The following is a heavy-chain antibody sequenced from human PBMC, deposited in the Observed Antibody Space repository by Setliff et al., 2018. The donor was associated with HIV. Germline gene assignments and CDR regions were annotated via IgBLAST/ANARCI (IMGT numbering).Heavy chain of an antibody. CDR1: GYSISSGYY. Sequence: PSETLSLTCAVSGYSISSGYYWGWIRQPPGKGLEWIGSIYHGGTTYYNPSLRSRVTISEDTSKNQFSLTLTSVTAADTAVYYCVRDPPLITYGPDHPFVIWGQGTMVTVSS. CDR2: IYHGGTT. J-gene: IGHJ3*02. D-gene: IGHD3-10*01. V-gene: IGHV4-38-2*02. CDR3: VRDPPLITYGPDHPFVI.